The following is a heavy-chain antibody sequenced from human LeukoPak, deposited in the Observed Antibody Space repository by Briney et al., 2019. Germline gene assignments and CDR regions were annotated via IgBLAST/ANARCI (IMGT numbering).Heavy chain of an antibody. CDR1: GFTVSHSY. Sequence: PGGSLRLSCAVSGFTVSHSYLSWVRQAPGRGLECVSLIYSGDTTFYADSVKGRFTISRDNSKNTLYLQMNSLRVEDTAVYYCARSPGYSDFWGQGTLVTVSS. V-gene: IGHV3-53*01. CDR2: IYSGDTT. CDR3: ARSPGYSDF. J-gene: IGHJ4*02.